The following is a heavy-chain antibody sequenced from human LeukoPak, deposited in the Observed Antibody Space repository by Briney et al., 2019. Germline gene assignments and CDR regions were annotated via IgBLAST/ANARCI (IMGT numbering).Heavy chain of an antibody. V-gene: IGHV3-23*01. D-gene: IGHD2-8*01. J-gene: IGHJ4*02. Sequence: GGFLRLSCAASGFPFSSYGMSWDRQAPGKGLEWVSVISASGGSTYYADSVKGRFTISRDNSKNTLYLQMNSLRAEDTAEYYCAKGMASLDYWGRGTLVTVSS. CDR1: GFPFSSYG. CDR2: ISASGGST. CDR3: AKGMASLDY.